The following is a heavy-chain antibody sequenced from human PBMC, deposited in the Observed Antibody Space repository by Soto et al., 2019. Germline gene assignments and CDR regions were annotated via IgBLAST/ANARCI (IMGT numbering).Heavy chain of an antibody. CDR2: ISAYNGNT. J-gene: IGHJ3*02. CDR3: PRDGPMDRAFDI. Sequence: QVQLMQSGAEVKKPGASVKVSCKASGYTFTSYGISWVRRAPGQGLEWMGWISAYNGNTNYAHKLQGRVTMTTDTSTSTAYMELRSLKADDTAVYCCPRDGPMDRAFDIWGQGTMVTVSS. CDR1: GYTFTSYG. D-gene: IGHD3-10*01. V-gene: IGHV1-18*01.